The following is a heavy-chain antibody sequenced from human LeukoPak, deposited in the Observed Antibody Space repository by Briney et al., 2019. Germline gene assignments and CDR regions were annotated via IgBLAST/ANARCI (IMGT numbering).Heavy chain of an antibody. CDR1: GGSISSYY. Sequence: SETLSLTCTVSGGSISSYYWSWIRQPPGKGLEWIGYIYYSGSTNYNPSLKSRATISVDTSKNQFSLKLSSVTAADTAVYYCARGVVGATTVDYWGQGTLVTVSS. D-gene: IGHD1-26*01. J-gene: IGHJ4*02. V-gene: IGHV4-59*01. CDR3: ARGVVGATTVDY. CDR2: IYYSGST.